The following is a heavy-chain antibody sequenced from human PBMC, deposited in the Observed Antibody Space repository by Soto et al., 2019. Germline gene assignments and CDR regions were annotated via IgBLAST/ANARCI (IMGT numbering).Heavy chain of an antibody. CDR2: IYHRGST. Sequence: QLHLQESGSGLVKPSQTLSLTCAVSGGSISSGGYSWSWIRQPPGKGLNYIGYIYHRGSTYYNPSRKSRVTISVDRSKNQCSLKLSSVTAADTAVYYCARVRSGWGIDYWGQGTLVTVSS. V-gene: IGHV4-30-2*01. D-gene: IGHD6-19*01. CDR3: ARVRSGWGIDY. J-gene: IGHJ4*02. CDR1: GGSISSGGYS.